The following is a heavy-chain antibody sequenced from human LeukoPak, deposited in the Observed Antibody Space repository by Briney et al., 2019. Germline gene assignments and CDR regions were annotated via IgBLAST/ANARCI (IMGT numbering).Heavy chain of an antibody. J-gene: IGHJ4*02. CDR1: GGSISSYY. D-gene: IGHD2-8*01. V-gene: IGHV4-59*01. Sequence: SETLSLTCTVSGGSISSYYWSWIRQPPGKGLEWIGYIYYSGSTNYNPSLKSRVTISVDTSKNQFSLKLSSVTAADTAVYYCARDVLTGNDYWGQGTLVTVSS. CDR3: ARDVLTGNDY. CDR2: IYYSGST.